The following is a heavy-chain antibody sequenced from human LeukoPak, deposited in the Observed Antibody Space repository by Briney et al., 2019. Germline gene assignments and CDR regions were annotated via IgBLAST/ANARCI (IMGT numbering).Heavy chain of an antibody. CDR3: AKNRFCSSTNCPYDQ. D-gene: IGHD2-2*01. Sequence: GGSLRLSCAASGFTSSDYTMNWVRQAPGKGLEWVSGISVSDDSTYYADSVKGRFTMSRDNSNNMLYLQMNSLRAEDTAVYYCAKNRFCSSTNCPYDQWGQGALVTVSS. CDR2: ISVSDDST. CDR1: GFTSSDYT. J-gene: IGHJ5*02. V-gene: IGHV3-23*01.